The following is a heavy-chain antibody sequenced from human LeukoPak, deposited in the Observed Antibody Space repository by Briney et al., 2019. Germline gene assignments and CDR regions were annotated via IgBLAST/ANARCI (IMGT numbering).Heavy chain of an antibody. V-gene: IGHV1-46*01. CDR1: GYTFTSYY. CDR2: INPSGGST. CDR3: ARAMIVVASFDP. Sequence: ASVKVSCKASGYTFTSYYMHWVRQAPGQGLEWMGIINPSGGSTSYAQKFQGRVTMTRNTSISTAYMELSSLRSEDTAVYYCARAMIVVASFDPWGQGTLVTVSS. D-gene: IGHD3-22*01. J-gene: IGHJ5*02.